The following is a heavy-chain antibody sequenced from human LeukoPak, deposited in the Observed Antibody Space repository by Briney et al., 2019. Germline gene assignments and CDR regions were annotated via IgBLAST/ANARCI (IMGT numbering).Heavy chain of an antibody. J-gene: IGHJ4*02. Sequence: GGSLRLSCAASGFMFRSYGMHWVRQAPGKGLEWVAVIWYDGSNKYYADSVKGRFTISRDNSKNTLYLQMDSLRAEDTAVYYCARDPGVRWLVGFDYWGQGTLVTVSS. CDR3: ARDPGVRWLVGFDY. D-gene: IGHD6-19*01. CDR2: IWYDGSNK. CDR1: GFMFRSYG. V-gene: IGHV3-33*01.